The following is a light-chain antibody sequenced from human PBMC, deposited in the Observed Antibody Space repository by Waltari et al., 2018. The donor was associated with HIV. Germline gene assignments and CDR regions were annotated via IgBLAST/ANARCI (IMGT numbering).Light chain of an antibody. V-gene: IGLV1-47*01. CDR3: ATWDDSLSGVL. J-gene: IGLJ2*01. CDR2: RNN. CDR1: SSNTGSNN. Sequence: QSVLTQPPSASGTPGQRVTIFCSGSSSNTGSNNVYWYQQLPEMAPKLLIYRNNERPSGVPDRFSGSKSGTSASLAISGLRSEDEVDYYCATWDDSLSGVLFGGGTKLTVL.